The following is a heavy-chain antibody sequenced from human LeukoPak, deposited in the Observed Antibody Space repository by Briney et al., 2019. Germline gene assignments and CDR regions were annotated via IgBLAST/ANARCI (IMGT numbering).Heavy chain of an antibody. D-gene: IGHD2-2*02. CDR3: TREYCSSTSCYNY. CDR2: IRSKANSYAT. J-gene: IGHJ4*02. CDR1: GFTFSGSA. V-gene: IGHV3-73*01. Sequence: GGSLRLSCAASGFTFSGSAMHWVRQASGKGLEWVGRIRSKANSYATAYAASVKGRFTISRDDPKNTAYLQMNSLKTEDTAVYYCTREYCSSTSCYNYWGQRTLVTVSS.